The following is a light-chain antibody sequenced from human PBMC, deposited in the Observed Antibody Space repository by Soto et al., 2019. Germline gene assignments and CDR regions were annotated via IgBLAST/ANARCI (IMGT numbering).Light chain of an antibody. CDR3: AAWDDSLNGHYV. CDR1: SSNIGSNT. V-gene: IGLV1-44*01. CDR2: SNN. J-gene: IGLJ1*01. Sequence: QSVLTQPPSASGTPGQSVTISCSGSSSNIGSNTVNLYQQLPGTAPKLLIYSNNQRPSGVPDRFSGSKSGTSASLAISGLQSEDEADYYCAAWDDSLNGHYVFGTGTKVTVL.